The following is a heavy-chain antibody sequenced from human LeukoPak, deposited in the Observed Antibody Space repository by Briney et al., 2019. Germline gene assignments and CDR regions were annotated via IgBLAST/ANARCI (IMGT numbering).Heavy chain of an antibody. J-gene: IGHJ4*02. V-gene: IGHV5-51*01. CDR1: GYSFTSHW. D-gene: IGHD2-21*01. CDR2: IYPGDSET. CDR3: ARSVAADYFDY. Sequence: GESLKISCKGSGYSFTSHWIGWVRQMPGKGLEWMGIIYPGDSETRYSPSSQGQVTISADKSISTAYLQWSSLKASDTAMYYCARSVAADYFDYWGQGTLVTVSS.